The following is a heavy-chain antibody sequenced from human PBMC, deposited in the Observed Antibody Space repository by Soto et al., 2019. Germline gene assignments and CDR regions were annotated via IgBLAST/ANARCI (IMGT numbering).Heavy chain of an antibody. CDR2: IKQDGSKK. V-gene: IGHV3-7*01. CDR1: GFTFSNYW. J-gene: IGHJ4*02. Sequence: PGGSLRLSCAASGFTFSNYWMSWVRQAPGKGLEWVANIKQDGSKKYYVDSVKGRLTISRDNAKNSLYLQMNSLRAEDTAVYYCARDSPFDDSSAYLDYWGQGNLVTVSS. CDR3: ARDSPFDDSSAYLDY. D-gene: IGHD3-22*01.